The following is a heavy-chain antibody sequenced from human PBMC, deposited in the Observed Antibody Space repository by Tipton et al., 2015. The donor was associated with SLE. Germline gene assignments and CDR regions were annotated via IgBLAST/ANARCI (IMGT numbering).Heavy chain of an antibody. CDR1: GGSISSSSYY. D-gene: IGHD6-19*01. CDR2: IYYSGST. V-gene: IGHV4-39*07. CDR3: ARGVAVADAFDI. Sequence: TLSLTCTVSGGSISSSSYYCGWIRQPPGKGLEWIGSIYYSGSTNYNPSLKSRVTISVDTSKNQFSLKLSSVTAADTAVYYCARGVAVADAFDIWGQGTMVTVSS. J-gene: IGHJ3*02.